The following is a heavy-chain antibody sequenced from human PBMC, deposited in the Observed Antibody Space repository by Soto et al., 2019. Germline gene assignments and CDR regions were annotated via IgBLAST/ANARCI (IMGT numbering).Heavy chain of an antibody. CDR3: ARVKARGVNFDY. CDR2: IYHSGST. Sequence: SETLSLTCAVSGGSISSRNWWSWVRQPPGKGLEWIGEIYHSGSTNYNPSLRSRVTISVDKAKNQFSLKLSSVTAADTAVYYCARVKARGVNFDYWGQGTLVTVSS. J-gene: IGHJ4*02. D-gene: IGHD3-10*01. CDR1: GGSISSRNW. V-gene: IGHV4-4*02.